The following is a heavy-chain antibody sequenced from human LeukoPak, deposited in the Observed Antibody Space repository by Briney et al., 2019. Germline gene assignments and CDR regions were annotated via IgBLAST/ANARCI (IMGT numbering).Heavy chain of an antibody. Sequence: SETLSLTCTVSGGSISSSSYYWGWIRQPPGKGLKWIGSIYYSGSTYYNPSLKSRVTISVDTSKNQFSLKLSSVTAADTAVYYCAGSRPGYSSLDYWGQGTLVTVSS. CDR1: GGSISSSSYY. V-gene: IGHV4-39*07. CDR3: AGSRPGYSSLDY. D-gene: IGHD5-18*01. J-gene: IGHJ4*02. CDR2: IYYSGST.